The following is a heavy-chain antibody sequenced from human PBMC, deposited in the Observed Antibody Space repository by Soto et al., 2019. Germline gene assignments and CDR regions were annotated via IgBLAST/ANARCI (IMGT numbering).Heavy chain of an antibody. D-gene: IGHD3-3*01. Sequence: GGSLRLSCAASEFTFSIHAMSWVRQAPGKGLEWVASISGNGDTTYYADSVKGRFTISRDNSNNILYLQMSSLRADDTALYYCGRDWRGEKCPCLDVWGQGNTVTVYS. J-gene: IGHJ6*02. V-gene: IGHV3-23*01. CDR1: EFTFSIHA. CDR3: GRDWRGEKCPCLDV. CDR2: ISGNGDTT.